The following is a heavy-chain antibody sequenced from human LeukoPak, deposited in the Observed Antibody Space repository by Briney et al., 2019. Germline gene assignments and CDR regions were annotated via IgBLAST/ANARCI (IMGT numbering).Heavy chain of an antibody. CDR1: GYTFTSYA. Sequence: GASVKVSSKASGYTFTSYAMHWVRQAPGQRLEWMGWINAGNGNTKYSQEFQGRVTITRDTSASTAYMELSSLRSEDMAVYYCARGERPPHEYYDSSGNYLGDAFDIWGQGTMVTVSS. D-gene: IGHD3-22*01. CDR2: INAGNGNT. CDR3: ARGERPPHEYYDSSGNYLGDAFDI. J-gene: IGHJ3*02. V-gene: IGHV1-3*03.